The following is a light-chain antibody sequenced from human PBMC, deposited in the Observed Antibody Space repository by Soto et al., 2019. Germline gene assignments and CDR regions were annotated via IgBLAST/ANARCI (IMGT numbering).Light chain of an antibody. CDR3: QQYNKWPRT. V-gene: IGKV3-15*01. Sequence: EILMTQSPATLSVSPGERATFSCRASQSVGTNLAWYRQKSGQAPSLLIYGASGRAPGIPARFSGSGSGTEFTLTISSLQSEDFAVYNCQQYNKWPRTLGQGTKVAIK. CDR2: GAS. CDR1: QSVGTN. J-gene: IGKJ2*01.